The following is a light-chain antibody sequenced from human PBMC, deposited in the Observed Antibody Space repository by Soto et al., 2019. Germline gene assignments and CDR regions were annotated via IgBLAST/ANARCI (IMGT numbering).Light chain of an antibody. V-gene: IGKV3-20*01. J-gene: IGKJ3*01. CDR3: QQYGRSPFT. CDR2: GAS. CDR1: QTVSSN. Sequence: EIVMTQSPATLSVSPGERVTLSCRASQTVSSNLAWYQQKRGQAPRLLIYGASNRATGIPDRFSGSGSGTDFTLTITRLEPEDFAVYSCQQYGRSPFTFGPGTKVDIK.